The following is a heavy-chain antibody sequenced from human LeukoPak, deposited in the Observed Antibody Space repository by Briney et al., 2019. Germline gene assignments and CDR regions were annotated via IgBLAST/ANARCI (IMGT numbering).Heavy chain of an antibody. Sequence: GGSLRLSCAASGFTFSDHYMDWVRQAPGKGLEWVGRTRNKANSYTTEYAASVKGRFTISRDDSKNSLYLQMNSLKTEDTAVYYCAREDYYDSSDLDYWGQGTLVTVSS. V-gene: IGHV3-72*01. CDR2: TRNKANSYTT. CDR1: GFTFSDHY. J-gene: IGHJ4*02. CDR3: AREDYYDSSDLDY. D-gene: IGHD3-22*01.